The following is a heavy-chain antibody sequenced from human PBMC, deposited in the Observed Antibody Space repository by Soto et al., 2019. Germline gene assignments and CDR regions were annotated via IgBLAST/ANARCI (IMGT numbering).Heavy chain of an antibody. J-gene: IGHJ6*02. D-gene: IGHD5-18*01. CDR1: GGTFSSYA. Sequence: QVQLVQSGAEVKKPGSSVKVSCKASGGTFSSYAISWVRQAPGQGLEWMGGIIPIFGTANYAQKFQGRVTITADEPTSPAYIEMSSLRSEDTAVYYCARVGVDTAMATYYYYGMDVWGQGTTVTVSS. V-gene: IGHV1-69*12. CDR2: IIPIFGTA. CDR3: ARVGVDTAMATYYYYGMDV.